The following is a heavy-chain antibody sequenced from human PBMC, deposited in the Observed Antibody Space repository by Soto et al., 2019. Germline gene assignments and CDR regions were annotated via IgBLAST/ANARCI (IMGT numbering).Heavy chain of an antibody. V-gene: IGHV3-7*01. CDR2: ITDDGTGK. CDR3: AGISRGH. Sequence: EAQLVESGGDLVQPGGSLRLSCAASGFTLNRDWTSWVRQAPGKGLEWVASITDDGTGKFYVDSMKGRFTISRDDAKNSLYLQMISLRAEDTAVYYCAGISRGHWGQGTLVTVSS. CDR1: GFTLNRDW. D-gene: IGHD2-15*01. J-gene: IGHJ4*02.